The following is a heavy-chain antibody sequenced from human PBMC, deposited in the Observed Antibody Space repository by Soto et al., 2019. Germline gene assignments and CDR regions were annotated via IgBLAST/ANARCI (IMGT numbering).Heavy chain of an antibody. CDR3: ANSLDNWNYDVWSDY. J-gene: IGHJ4*02. Sequence: EVQLLESGGGLVQPGGSLRLSCAASGFTFSSYAMSWVRPAPGKGLEWVSAISGSGGSTYYADSVKGRFTISRDNSNNTLYLQMNSLRAEDTAVYYCANSLDNWNYDVWSDYWGQGTLVTVSS. V-gene: IGHV3-23*01. CDR1: GFTFSSYA. D-gene: IGHD1-7*01. CDR2: ISGSGGST.